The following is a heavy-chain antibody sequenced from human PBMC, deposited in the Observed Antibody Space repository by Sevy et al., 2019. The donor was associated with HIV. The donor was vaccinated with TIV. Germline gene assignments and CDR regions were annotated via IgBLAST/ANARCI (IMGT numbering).Heavy chain of an antibody. Sequence: GGSLRLSCAASGFTFSDYYMTWICQAPGKGLEWVSYISNSGSTIYYADSVKGRFTISRDNAKNSLYLQMNSLRAEDTAVYYCARVINYYDRGPSDYWDQGTLVTASS. J-gene: IGHJ4*02. CDR3: ARVINYYDRGPSDY. V-gene: IGHV3-11*01. CDR2: ISNSGSTI. D-gene: IGHD3-22*01. CDR1: GFTFSDYY.